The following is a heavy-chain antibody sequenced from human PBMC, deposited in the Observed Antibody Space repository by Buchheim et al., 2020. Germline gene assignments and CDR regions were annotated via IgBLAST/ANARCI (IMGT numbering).Heavy chain of an antibody. D-gene: IGHD3-9*01. CDR1: GITFSSFA. Sequence: EVQVLESGGGLVQPGGSLRLSCAASGITFSSFAMNWVRQAPGKGLEWVSGISGTGGSTNYAESVKGRFTVSRDNSKNTLYLRMNSLRAEDTAVYYCAKGSGPYDILTDSYYNYGMDVWGQGT. J-gene: IGHJ6*02. CDR2: ISGTGGST. V-gene: IGHV3-23*01. CDR3: AKGSGPYDILTDSYYNYGMDV.